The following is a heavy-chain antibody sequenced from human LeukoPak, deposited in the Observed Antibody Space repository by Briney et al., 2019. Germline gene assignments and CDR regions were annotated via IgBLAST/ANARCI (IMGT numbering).Heavy chain of an antibody. CDR2: IYTSGST. CDR1: GGSISSYY. D-gene: IGHD3-22*01. V-gene: IGHV4-4*07. J-gene: IGHJ5*02. Sequence: SETLSLTCTVSGGSISSYYWSWIRQPAGKGLEWIGRIYTSGSTNYNPSLKSRVTISVDTSKNQFSLKLSSVTAADTAVYYCARDGDSSGYYSWFDPWGQGTLVTVSS. CDR3: ARDGDSSGYYSWFDP.